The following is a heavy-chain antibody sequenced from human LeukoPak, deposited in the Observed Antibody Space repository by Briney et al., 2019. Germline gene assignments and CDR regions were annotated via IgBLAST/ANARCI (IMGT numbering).Heavy chain of an antibody. CDR1: GGSISSSSYY. CDR3: ARVLYYYDSSGYLSRAYYFDY. D-gene: IGHD3-22*01. CDR2: IYYSGST. J-gene: IGHJ4*02. V-gene: IGHV4-39*07. Sequence: SETLSLTCTVSGGSISSSSYYWGWIRQPPGKGLEWIGSIYYSGSTYYNPSLKSRVTISVDTSKNQFSLKLSSVTAADTAVYYCARVLYYYDSSGYLSRAYYFDYWGQGTLVTVSS.